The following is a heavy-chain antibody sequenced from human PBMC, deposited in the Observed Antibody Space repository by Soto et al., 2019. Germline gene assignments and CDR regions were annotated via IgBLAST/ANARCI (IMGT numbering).Heavy chain of an antibody. D-gene: IGHD6-13*01. J-gene: IGHJ2*01. Sequence: EVQLVESGGGLVQPGGSLRLSCAASGFTVSSNYMSWVRQAPGKGLEWVSVIYSGGSTYYADSVKGRFTISRDNSKNTLYLQMNSRRAEDTAVYYCASGFLAAAYWYFDLWGRGTLVTVSS. CDR2: IYSGGST. V-gene: IGHV3-66*01. CDR3: ASGFLAAAYWYFDL. CDR1: GFTVSSNY.